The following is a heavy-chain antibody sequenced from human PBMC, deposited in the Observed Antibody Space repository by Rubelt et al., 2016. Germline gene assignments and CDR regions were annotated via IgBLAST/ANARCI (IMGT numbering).Heavy chain of an antibody. Sequence: QVQLQQWGAGLLKPSETLSLTCAVYGGSFSGYYWSWIRQPPGKGLEWIGEINHSGSTNYNPSLKSRVTISVDTSKSQFSRKLSSVTAADTAVYYCARVYDYVWGSYRHTPSFDYWGQGTLVTVSS. CDR3: ARVYDYVWGSYRHTPSFDY. J-gene: IGHJ4*02. CDR1: GGSFSGYY. CDR2: INHSGST. V-gene: IGHV4-34*01. D-gene: IGHD3-16*02.